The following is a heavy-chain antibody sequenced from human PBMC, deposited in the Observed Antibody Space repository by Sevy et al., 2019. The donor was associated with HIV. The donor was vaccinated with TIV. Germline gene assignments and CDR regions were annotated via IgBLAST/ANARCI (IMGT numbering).Heavy chain of an antibody. D-gene: IGHD3-10*01. CDR3: ARQSSGGISGAFDI. V-gene: IGHV4-39*01. CDR1: GGSISSSSYY. Sequence: SETLSLTCTVSGGSISSSSYYWGWIRQPPGKGLEWIGSIYYSGSTYYNPSLKSRVTISVDTSKNQFSLKLSSVTAADTAVYYCARQSSGGISGAFDIWGQGTMVTVSS. J-gene: IGHJ3*02. CDR2: IYYSGST.